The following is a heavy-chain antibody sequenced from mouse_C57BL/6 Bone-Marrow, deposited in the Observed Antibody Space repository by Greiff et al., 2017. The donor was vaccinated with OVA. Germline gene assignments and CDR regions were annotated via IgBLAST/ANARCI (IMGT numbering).Heavy chain of an antibody. V-gene: IGHV1-81*01. J-gene: IGHJ1*03. CDR1: GYTFTSYG. CDR2: IYPRSGNT. D-gene: IGHD1-1*01. CDR3: ARGDYDGSSDVPFYWYLDV. Sequence: VQLQQSGAELARPGASVKLSCKASGYTFTSYGISWVKQRTGQGLEWIGEIYPRSGNTYYNEKFKGKATLTADKSSSTAYMELRSRTSEDSAVYFCARGDYDGSSDVPFYWYLDVWGTGTTVTVSS.